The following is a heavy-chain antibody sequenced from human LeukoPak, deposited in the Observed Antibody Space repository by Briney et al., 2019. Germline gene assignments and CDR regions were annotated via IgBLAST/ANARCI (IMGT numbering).Heavy chain of an antibody. Sequence: ASVEVSCKASGYTFTSYYMHWVRQAPGQGLEWMGIINPSGGSTSYAQKFQGRVTMTRDTSTSTVYMELSSLRSEDTAVYYCARGGGYCTNGVCYSRSNWFDPWGQGTLVTVSS. CDR2: INPSGGST. V-gene: IGHV1-46*01. CDR3: ARGGGYCTNGVCYSRSNWFDP. CDR1: GYTFTSYY. D-gene: IGHD2-8*01. J-gene: IGHJ5*02.